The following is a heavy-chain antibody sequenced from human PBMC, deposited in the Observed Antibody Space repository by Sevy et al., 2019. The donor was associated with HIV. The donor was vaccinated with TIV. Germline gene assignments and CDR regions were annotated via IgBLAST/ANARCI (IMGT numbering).Heavy chain of an antibody. CDR3: AKDPPYDYVWGSYRQPGKW. Sequence: GGSLRLSCAASGFTFSSYAMSWVRQAPGKGLEWVSAISGSGGSTYYADSVKGRFTISRDNSKNTLYLQMNSLRAEDTAVYYCAKDPPYDYVWGSYRQPGKWWGQGTLVTVSS. J-gene: IGHJ4*02. CDR2: ISGSGGST. D-gene: IGHD3-16*02. CDR1: GFTFSSYA. V-gene: IGHV3-23*01.